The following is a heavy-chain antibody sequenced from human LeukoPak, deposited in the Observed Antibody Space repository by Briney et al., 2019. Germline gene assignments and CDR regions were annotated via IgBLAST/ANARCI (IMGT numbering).Heavy chain of an antibody. D-gene: IGHD1-26*01. CDR1: GFTVSSNY. CDR3: AKVAEVGATGYYYYMDV. J-gene: IGHJ6*03. CDR2: IYSSGST. V-gene: IGHV3-66*01. Sequence: GGSLRLSCAASGFTVSSNYMNWVRQAPGKGLEWVSVIYSSGSTYYADSVKGRFTISRDNSKNTLYLQMNSLRAEDTAVYYCAKVAEVGATGYYYYMDVWGKGTTVTISS.